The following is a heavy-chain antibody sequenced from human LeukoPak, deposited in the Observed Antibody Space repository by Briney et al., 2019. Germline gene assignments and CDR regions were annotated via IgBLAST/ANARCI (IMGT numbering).Heavy chain of an antibody. CDR2: IIPIFGTA. V-gene: IGHV1-69*01. Sequence: ASVKVSCKASGGTFSSYAISWVRQAPGQGLEWMGGIIPIFGTANYAQKFQGRVTITADESTSTAYMELSSLRSEDTAVYYCARGTPIAVAGTRGDYYYMDVWGKGTTVTVSS. CDR1: GGTFSSYA. D-gene: IGHD6-19*01. CDR3: ARGTPIAVAGTRGDYYYMDV. J-gene: IGHJ6*03.